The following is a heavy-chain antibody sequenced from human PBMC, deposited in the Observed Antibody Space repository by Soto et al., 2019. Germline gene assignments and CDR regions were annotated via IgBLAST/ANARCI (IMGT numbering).Heavy chain of an antibody. J-gene: IGHJ5*02. Sequence: ASVKVSCKASGYTFTGYYMHWVRQAPGQGLEWMGWINPNSGGTNYAQKFQGRVTMTRDTSISTAYMELSRLRSDDTAVYYCARGNLGYCSGGSCPRNWFDPWGQGTLVTVSS. CDR1: GYTFTGYY. CDR2: INPNSGGT. V-gene: IGHV1-2*02. CDR3: ARGNLGYCSGGSCPRNWFDP. D-gene: IGHD2-15*01.